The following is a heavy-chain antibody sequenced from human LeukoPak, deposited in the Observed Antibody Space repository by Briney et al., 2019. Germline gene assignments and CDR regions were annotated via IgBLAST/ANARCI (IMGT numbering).Heavy chain of an antibody. CDR2: ISAGGGST. CDR3: AKDDYYDTSGYRD. V-gene: IGHV3-23*01. CDR1: GFTFSSYA. D-gene: IGHD3-22*01. Sequence: PGGSLRLSCAASGFTFSSYAMSWVRQAPGKGLEWVSAISAGGGSTFYADSVKGRFTISRDNSKNTLYLQMNSLRAEDTAVYYCAKDDYYDTSGYRDWGQGTLVTVSS. J-gene: IGHJ4*02.